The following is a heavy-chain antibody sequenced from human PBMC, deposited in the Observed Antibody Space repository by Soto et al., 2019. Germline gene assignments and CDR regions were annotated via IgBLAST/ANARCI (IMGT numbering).Heavy chain of an antibody. CDR3: ASQSSSWYGWFDP. D-gene: IGHD6-13*01. J-gene: IGHJ5*02. CDR1: GGSISSSSYY. V-gene: IGHV4-39*01. Sequence: AWETLSLTCTVSGGSISSSSYYWGWIRQPPGKGLEWIGSIYYSLSTYYNPSLKSRVTISVDTSKNQFSLKLSSVTAADTAVYYCASQSSSWYGWFDPWGQGTLVT. CDR2: IYYSLST.